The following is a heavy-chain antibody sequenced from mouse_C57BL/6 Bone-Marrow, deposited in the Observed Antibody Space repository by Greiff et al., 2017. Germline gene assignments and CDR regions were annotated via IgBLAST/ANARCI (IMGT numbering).Heavy chain of an antibody. Sequence: EVKVVESGGGLVQPGGSLKLSCAASGFTFSDYGMAWVRQAPRKGPEWVAFISNLAYSIYYADTVTGRFTISRENAKNTLYLEMSSLRSEDTAMYYCARRPYSNYDYAMDYWGQGTSVTVSS. CDR3: ARRPYSNYDYAMDY. V-gene: IGHV5-15*01. D-gene: IGHD2-5*01. CDR2: ISNLAYSI. CDR1: GFTFSDYG. J-gene: IGHJ4*01.